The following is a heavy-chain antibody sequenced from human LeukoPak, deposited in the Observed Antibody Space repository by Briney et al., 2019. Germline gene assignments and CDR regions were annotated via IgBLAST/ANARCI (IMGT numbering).Heavy chain of an antibody. J-gene: IGHJ4*02. CDR1: GFTISNRY. CDR3: ARGWSEFDS. CDR2: IYSGGST. Sequence: PGGSLRLSCAASGFTISNRYMSWVRQAPRKGLEWVSTIYSGGSTYYADSVKARFTISRDDSKNTLYLQVNSLRAEDTAVYYCARGWSEFDSWGQGTLVTVSS. V-gene: IGHV3-66*01. D-gene: IGHD2-15*01.